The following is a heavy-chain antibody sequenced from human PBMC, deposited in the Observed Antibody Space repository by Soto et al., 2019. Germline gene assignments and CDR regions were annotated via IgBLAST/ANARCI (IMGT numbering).Heavy chain of an antibody. Sequence: SETLSLTCTVSGGSISSGDYYWSWIRQPPGKGLEWIGYIYYSGSTNYNPSLKSRVTISVDMSKNQFSLKLSSVTAADTAVYYCARDNGYSYGYTLDHWGQGTLVTVSS. CDR1: GGSISSGDYY. J-gene: IGHJ4*02. CDR3: ARDNGYSYGYTLDH. CDR2: IYYSGST. D-gene: IGHD5-18*01. V-gene: IGHV4-61*08.